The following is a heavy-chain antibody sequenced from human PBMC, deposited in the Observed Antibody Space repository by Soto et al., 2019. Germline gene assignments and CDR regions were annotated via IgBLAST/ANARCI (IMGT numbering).Heavy chain of an antibody. V-gene: IGHV1-69*13. D-gene: IGHD2-8*01. J-gene: IGHJ6*02. Sequence: GASVKVSCKASGGTFSSYAIGWVRQAPGQGLEWMGGIIPIFGTANYAQKFQGRVTITADESTSTAYMELSSLRSEDTAVYYCARCLRRGSKLGYCTNGVCYYYYGMDVWGQGTTVTVSS. CDR2: IIPIFGTA. CDR1: GGTFSSYA. CDR3: ARCLRRGSKLGYCTNGVCYYYYGMDV.